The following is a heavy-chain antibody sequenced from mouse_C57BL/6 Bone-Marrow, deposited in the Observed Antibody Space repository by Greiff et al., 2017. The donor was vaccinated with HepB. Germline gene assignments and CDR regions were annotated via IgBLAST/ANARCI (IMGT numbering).Heavy chain of an antibody. CDR2: ISSGSSTI. V-gene: IGHV5-17*01. D-gene: IGHD1-1*01. CDR1: GFTFSDYG. Sequence: DVHLVESGGGLVKPGGSLKLSCAASGFTFSDYGMHWVRQAPEKGLEWVAYISSGSSTIYYADTVKGRFTISRNNAQNTLFLQMTSLRSEDTAMYYCARGGVTTVVSPSMDYWGQGTSVTVSS. J-gene: IGHJ4*01. CDR3: ARGGVTTVVSPSMDY.